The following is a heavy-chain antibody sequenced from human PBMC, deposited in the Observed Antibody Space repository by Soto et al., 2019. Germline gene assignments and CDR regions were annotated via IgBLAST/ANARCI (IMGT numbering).Heavy chain of an antibody. CDR2: INSRGAII. J-gene: IGHJ6*02. V-gene: IGHV3-11*01. CDR3: ARGSPLRGWWDYSGMDV. Sequence: GGSLRLSCAASGFTFSDYFMTWLRQAPGKGLEGVAYINSRGAIIYYADSVKGRFTISRDNANNSLYLQMNSLRAEDTAVYYCARGSPLRGWWDYSGMDVWGQGTTVTVS. CDR1: GFTFSDYF. D-gene: IGHD2-15*01.